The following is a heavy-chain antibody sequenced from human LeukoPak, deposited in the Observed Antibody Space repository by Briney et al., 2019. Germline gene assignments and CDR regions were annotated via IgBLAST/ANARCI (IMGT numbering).Heavy chain of an antibody. CDR3: ARFSRVGVGYWFYP. Sequence: SETLSLTCAVYGGSFSGYYWSWIRQPPGKGLEWIGEINHSGSTNYNPSLKSRVTMSVDTSKNQFSLKLSSVTAADTAVYYCARFSRVGVGYWFYPWGEGTQVTVSS. D-gene: IGHD3-16*01. CDR1: GGSFSGYY. V-gene: IGHV4-34*01. CDR2: INHSGST. J-gene: IGHJ5*02.